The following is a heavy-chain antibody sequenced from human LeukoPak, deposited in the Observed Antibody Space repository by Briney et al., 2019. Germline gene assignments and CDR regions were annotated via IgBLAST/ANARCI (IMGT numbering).Heavy chain of an antibody. CDR2: INSDGSSI. J-gene: IGHJ4*02. CDR1: GFTFSSYW. V-gene: IGHV3-74*01. CDR3: AKDDGWLQYNY. D-gene: IGHD5-24*01. Sequence: GGSLRLSCAASGFTFSSYWMHWVRQGPGKGLVWVSRINSDGSSISYADSVKGRFTISRDNAKNTLYLQMNSLRAEDTAVYYCAKDDGWLQYNYWGQGTLVTVSS.